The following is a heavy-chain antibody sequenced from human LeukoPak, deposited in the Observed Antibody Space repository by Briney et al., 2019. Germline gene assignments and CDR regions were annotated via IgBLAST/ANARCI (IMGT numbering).Heavy chain of an antibody. D-gene: IGHD6-19*01. CDR3: ARLKGYSSGWYPSYYFDY. J-gene: IGHJ4*02. CDR2: IYYSGST. Sequence: SETLSLTCTVSGGPLSSSYWSWIRQPPGKGLEWIGFIYYSGSTNYNPSLKSRVTISVDTSKNQFSLKLSSVTAADTAVYYCARLKGYSSGWYPSYYFDYWGQGTLVTVSS. V-gene: IGHV4-59*08. CDR1: GGPLSSSY.